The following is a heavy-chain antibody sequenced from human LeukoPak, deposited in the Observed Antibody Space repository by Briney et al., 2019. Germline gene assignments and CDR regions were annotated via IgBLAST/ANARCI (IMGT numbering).Heavy chain of an antibody. CDR3: ARSGCSSTSCSRSDAFDI. V-gene: IGHV4-4*07. D-gene: IGHD2-2*01. Sequence: PSETLSLTCTVSGGSISSYYWSWIRQPAGKGLEWIGRIYTSGSTNYNPSLKSRVIMSVDTSKNQFSLKLSSVTAADTAVYYCARSGCSSTSCSRSDAFDIWGQGTMVTVSS. CDR2: IYTSGST. J-gene: IGHJ3*02. CDR1: GGSISSYY.